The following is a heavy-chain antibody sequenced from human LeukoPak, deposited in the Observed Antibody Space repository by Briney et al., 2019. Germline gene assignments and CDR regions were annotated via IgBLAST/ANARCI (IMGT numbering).Heavy chain of an antibody. CDR3: ARVHRGIEYFDY. J-gene: IGHJ4*02. D-gene: IGHD1-26*01. CDR1: GFTFDDYD. CDR2: INWNGGST. V-gene: IGHV3-20*04. Sequence: GGSLRLSCAASGFTFDDYDMSWVRQAPGKGLEWVSGINWNGGSTGYADSVKGRFTISRDNAKNSLYLQMNSLRAEDTALYYCARVHRGIEYFDYWGQGTLVTVSS.